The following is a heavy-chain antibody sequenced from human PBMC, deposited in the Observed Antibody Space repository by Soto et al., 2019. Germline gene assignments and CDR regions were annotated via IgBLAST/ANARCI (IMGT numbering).Heavy chain of an antibody. CDR1: GFNFSSYA. J-gene: IGHJ4*02. CDR2: ISGSGGST. CDR3: AKDTDFWSGSGYFDY. Sequence: PGGSLRLSCAASGFNFSSYAMSWVRQAPGKGLEWVSAISGSGGSTYYADSVKGRFTISRDNSKNTLYLQMNSLRAEDTAVYYCAKDTDFWSGSGYFDYWGQGTLVTVSS. V-gene: IGHV3-23*01. D-gene: IGHD3-3*01.